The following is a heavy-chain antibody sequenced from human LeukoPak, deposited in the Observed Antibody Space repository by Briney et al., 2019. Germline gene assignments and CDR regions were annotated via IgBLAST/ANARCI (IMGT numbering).Heavy chain of an antibody. J-gene: IGHJ3*02. D-gene: IGHD3-22*01. CDR3: AKAITMIVVVSAFDI. CDR2: ISGSGGST. CDR1: GFTFSSYA. Sequence: GGSLRLSCAASGFTFSSYAMSWVRQAPGKGLEWVSGISGSGGSTYYADSVKGRFTISRDNSKNTLNLQMNSLRGEDTAVYYCAKAITMIVVVSAFDIWGQGTMVTVSS. V-gene: IGHV3-23*01.